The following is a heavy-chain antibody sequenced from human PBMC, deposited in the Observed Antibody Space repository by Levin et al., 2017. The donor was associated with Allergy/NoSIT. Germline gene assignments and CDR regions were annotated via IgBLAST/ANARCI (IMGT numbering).Heavy chain of an antibody. J-gene: IGHJ4*02. Sequence: GESLKISCAASGFTFSSYGMHWVRQAPGKGLEWVAVISYDGSNKYYADSVKGRFTISRDNSKNTLYLQMNSLRAEDTAVYYCANSLAGAINCSGGSCYIAGPPDFDYWGQGTLVTVSS. CDR3: ANSLAGAINCSGGSCYIAGPPDFDY. D-gene: IGHD2-15*01. CDR2: ISYDGSNK. V-gene: IGHV3-30*18. CDR1: GFTFSSYG.